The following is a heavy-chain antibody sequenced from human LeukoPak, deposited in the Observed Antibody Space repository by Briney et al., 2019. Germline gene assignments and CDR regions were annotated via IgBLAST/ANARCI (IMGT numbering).Heavy chain of an antibody. D-gene: IGHD1-26*01. CDR1: GFTVSSNY. CDR2: ISGSGGST. J-gene: IGHJ5*02. CDR3: AKEPHIVGGLNWFDP. V-gene: IGHV3-23*01. Sequence: TGGSLRLSCAVSGFTVSSNYMSWVRQAPGKGLEWVSAISGSGGSTYYADSVKGRFTISRDNSKNTLYLQMNSLRAEDTAVYYCAKEPHIVGGLNWFDPWGQGTLVTVSS.